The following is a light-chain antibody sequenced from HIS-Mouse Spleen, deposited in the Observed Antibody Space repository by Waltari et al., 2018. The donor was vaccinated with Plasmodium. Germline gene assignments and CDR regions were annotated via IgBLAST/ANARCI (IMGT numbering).Light chain of an antibody. V-gene: IGLV2-14*03. CDR1: SSDVGGYTY. CDR3: SSYTSSSTLV. J-gene: IGLJ2*01. CDR2: DVS. Sequence: QSALTQPAPVSGSPGQSITISCTGTSSDVGGYTYVSWYQQHPVKAPKLMIYDVSNRPSGVSNRFSGSKSGNTASLTISGLQAEDEADYYCSSYTSSSTLVFGGGTKLTVL.